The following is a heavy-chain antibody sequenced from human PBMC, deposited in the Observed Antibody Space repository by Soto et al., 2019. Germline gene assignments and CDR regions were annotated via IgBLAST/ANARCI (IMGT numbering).Heavy chain of an antibody. CDR1: GGSFSGYY. Sequence: QVQLQQWGAGLLKPSETLSLTCAVYGGSFSGYYWSWIRQPPGKGLEWIGEINHSGSTNYNPSLKSRVTISVDTSKNQFSLELSSVTAADTAVYYCARVGYCSGGSCLRAFDIWGQGTMVTVSS. V-gene: IGHV4-34*01. J-gene: IGHJ3*02. D-gene: IGHD2-15*01. CDR3: ARVGYCSGGSCLRAFDI. CDR2: INHSGST.